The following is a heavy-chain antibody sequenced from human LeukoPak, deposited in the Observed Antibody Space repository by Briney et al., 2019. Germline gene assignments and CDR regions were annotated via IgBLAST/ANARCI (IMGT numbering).Heavy chain of an antibody. V-gene: IGHV3-43*02. Sequence: GGSLRLSCTAPGFTFGDYAMHWVRQAPGEGLGWVSLISWDGGRTYYADSVKGRFTISRDNNENSLYLQMNSLRTEDTALYYCSKGEYCSGGSCYPESPLDYWGQGTLVTVSS. CDR1: GFTFGDYA. CDR3: SKGEYCSGGSCYPESPLDY. D-gene: IGHD2-15*01. J-gene: IGHJ4*02. CDR2: ISWDGGRT.